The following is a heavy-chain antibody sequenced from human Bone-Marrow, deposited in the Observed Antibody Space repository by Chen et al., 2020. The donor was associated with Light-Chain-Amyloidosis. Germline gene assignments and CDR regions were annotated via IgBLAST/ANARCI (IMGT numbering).Heavy chain of an antibody. V-gene: IGHV5-51*01. CDR2: IYPDDSDA. Sequence: EVQLEQSGPEVKKPGESLKISCKASGNTFPNYWIGWVRQMPGKGLEWMGVIYPDDSDARYSPSFEGQVTISADKSITTAYLQWRSLKASDTAMYYCARRRDGYNFDYWGQGTLVTVSS. D-gene: IGHD5-12*01. CDR3: ARRRDGYNFDY. CDR1: GNTFPNYW. J-gene: IGHJ4*02.